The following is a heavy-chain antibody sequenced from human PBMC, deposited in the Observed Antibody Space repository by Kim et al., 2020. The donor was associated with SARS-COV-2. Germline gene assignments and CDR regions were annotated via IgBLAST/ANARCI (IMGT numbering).Heavy chain of an antibody. V-gene: IGHV1-18*01. Sequence: ASVKVSCKASGYTFTSYGISWVRQAPGQGLEWMGWISAYNGNTNYAQKLQGRVTMTTDTSTSTAYMELRSLRSDDTAVYYCARAPLTIFGVVILFDYWGQGTLVTVSS. CDR3: ARAPLTIFGVVILFDY. CDR1: GYTFTSYG. J-gene: IGHJ4*02. D-gene: IGHD3-3*01. CDR2: ISAYNGNT.